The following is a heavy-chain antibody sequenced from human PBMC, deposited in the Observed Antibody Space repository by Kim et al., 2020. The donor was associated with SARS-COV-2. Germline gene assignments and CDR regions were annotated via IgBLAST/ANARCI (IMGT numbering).Heavy chain of an antibody. V-gene: IGHV4-4*07. Sequence: SETLSLTCTVSGGSISSYYWSWIRQPAGKGLEWIGRIYTSGSTNYNPSLKSRVTMSVDTSKNQFSLKLSSVTAADTAVYYCARVRSPACSSGWYVDVGYSYFGMNIWGQGTTGTVSS. J-gene: IGHJ6*02. CDR2: IYTSGST. CDR1: GGSISSYY. CDR3: ARVRSPACSSGWYVDVGYSYFGMNI. D-gene: IGHD6-19*01.